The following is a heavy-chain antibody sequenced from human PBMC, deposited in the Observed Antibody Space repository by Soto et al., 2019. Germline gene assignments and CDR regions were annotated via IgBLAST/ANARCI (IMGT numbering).Heavy chain of an antibody. CDR3: AHRTVTGDRWFDP. J-gene: IGHJ5*02. CDR1: GFSLTTSGLG. D-gene: IGHD4-17*01. Sequence: QITLKESGPTLVKPTQTLTLTCTFSGFSLTTSGLGVGWIRQPPGKALEWLGFIYWDDDKRYSPSLKSRLTITNDISKNQVVLTMTNVDPVDTATYYCAHRTVTGDRWFDPWSQGTLVTVSS. CDR2: IYWDDDK. V-gene: IGHV2-5*02.